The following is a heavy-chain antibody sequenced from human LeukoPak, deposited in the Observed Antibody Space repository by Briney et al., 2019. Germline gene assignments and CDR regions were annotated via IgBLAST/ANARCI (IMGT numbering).Heavy chain of an antibody. CDR1: GFIFSTYA. CDR3: ARSSAVVGATTFDY. D-gene: IGHD1-26*01. Sequence: GGSLRLSCAASGFIFSTYAMHWVRQAPGKGLEYISSISSNGGSTYYANSVKGRFTISRDNSKNTLFLQMGSLRAEDMAVYYCARSSAVVGATTFDYWGQGTLVTVSS. CDR2: ISSNGGST. J-gene: IGHJ4*02. V-gene: IGHV3-64*01.